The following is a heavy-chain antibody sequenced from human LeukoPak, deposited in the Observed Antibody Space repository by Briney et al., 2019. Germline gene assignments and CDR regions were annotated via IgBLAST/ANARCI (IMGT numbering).Heavy chain of an antibody. J-gene: IGHJ4*02. Sequence: PSETLSLTCAVYGGSFSGYYWSWIRQTPGKGLEWIGEINHSGSTNYNPSLKSRVTISVDTSKNQFSLKLSSVTAADTAVYYCARGYSYGYFDYWGQGTLGTVSS. CDR3: ARGYSYGYFDY. D-gene: IGHD5-18*01. CDR1: GGSFSGYY. CDR2: INHSGST. V-gene: IGHV4-34*01.